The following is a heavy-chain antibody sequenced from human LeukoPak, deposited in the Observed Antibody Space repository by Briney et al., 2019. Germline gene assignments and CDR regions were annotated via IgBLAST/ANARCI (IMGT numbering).Heavy chain of an antibody. J-gene: IGHJ4*02. CDR3: ARGINWVDY. V-gene: IGHV3-20*04. Sequence: PGGSLRLSCAASGFTFDDYGMNWVRQAPGKGLEWVSSINWNGGSTGYADPVKGRFTISRDNAKNSLYLQMNSLRAEDTALYYCARGINWVDYWGQGTLVTVSS. CDR2: INWNGGST. CDR1: GFTFDDYG. D-gene: IGHD7-27*01.